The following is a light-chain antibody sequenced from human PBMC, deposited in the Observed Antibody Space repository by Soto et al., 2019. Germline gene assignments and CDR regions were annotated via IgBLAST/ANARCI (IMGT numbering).Light chain of an antibody. CDR2: GAS. J-gene: IGKJ5*01. V-gene: IGKV3-20*01. CDR1: QSVSSN. Sequence: IVINQYPATLSLSPGERATLSRRASQSVSSNLAWYQQKPGQAPRLLIYGASSRATGIPDRFSGSGSGTDFTLTISRLEPEDFAVYYCQQYEGPITFGQGTRLEIK. CDR3: QQYEGPIT.